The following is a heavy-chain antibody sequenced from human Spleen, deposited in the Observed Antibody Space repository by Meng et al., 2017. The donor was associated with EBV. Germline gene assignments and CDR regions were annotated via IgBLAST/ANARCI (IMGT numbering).Heavy chain of an antibody. CDR2: INSDVTTT. CDR3: TVSADWFDP. Sequence: VRLVGSGGGLVRPGWSMRLTCGASGFNFRDYWMNWVRQVPGKGLVWVSRINSDVTTTTYADSVKGRFTISRDNAKNTLYLQMNSLRAEDTAVYYCTVSADWFDPWGQGTLVTVSS. CDR1: GFNFRDYW. V-gene: IGHV3-74*03. D-gene: IGHD5/OR15-5a*01. J-gene: IGHJ5*02.